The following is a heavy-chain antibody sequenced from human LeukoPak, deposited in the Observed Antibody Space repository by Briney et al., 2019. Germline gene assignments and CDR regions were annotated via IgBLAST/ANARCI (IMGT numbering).Heavy chain of an antibody. CDR2: IYYSGST. Sequence: PSETLSLTCTVSGGSISSYYWSWIRQPPGKGLEWIGYIYYSGSTNYNPSLKSRVTISVDTSKNQFSLKLSSVTAADTAVYYCARPGTTKGDAFDIWGQGTMVTVSS. D-gene: IGHD1/OR15-1a*01. J-gene: IGHJ3*02. CDR1: GGSISSYY. CDR3: ARPGTTKGDAFDI. V-gene: IGHV4-59*08.